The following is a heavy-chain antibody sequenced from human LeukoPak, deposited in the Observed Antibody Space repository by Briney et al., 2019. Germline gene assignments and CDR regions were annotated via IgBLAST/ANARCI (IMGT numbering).Heavy chain of an antibody. Sequence: PGGSLRLSCAASGFTFSSYEMNWVRQAPGKGLEWVSYISSSGSTIYYADSVKGRFTISRDNAKNSLYLQMNSLRAEDTAVYYCARDYVRGVPLFWGQGTLVTVSS. CDR1: GFTFSSYE. CDR2: ISSSGSTI. D-gene: IGHD3-10*02. CDR3: ARDYVRGVPLF. V-gene: IGHV3-48*03. J-gene: IGHJ4*02.